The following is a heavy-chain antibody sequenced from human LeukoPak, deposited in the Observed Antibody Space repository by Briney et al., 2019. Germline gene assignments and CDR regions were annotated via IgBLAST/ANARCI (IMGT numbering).Heavy chain of an antibody. CDR3: ARGDVVVPAAPDY. CDR2: IYYSGST. CDR1: GGSISSGGYY. Sequence: SETLSLTCTVSGGSISSGGYYWRWLRQQPGKGLGWIGYIYYSGSTYYNPSLKSRVTISVDTSKNQFSLKLSSVTAADTAVYYCARGDVVVPAAPDYWGQGTLVTVSS. D-gene: IGHD2-2*01. V-gene: IGHV4-61*08. J-gene: IGHJ4*02.